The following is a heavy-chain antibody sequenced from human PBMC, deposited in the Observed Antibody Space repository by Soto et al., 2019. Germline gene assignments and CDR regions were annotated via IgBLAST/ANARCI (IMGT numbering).Heavy chain of an antibody. V-gene: IGHV4-39*01. D-gene: IGHD6-13*01. CDR1: GGSASSSSYY. CDR3: ARPSIAATGNWYFDV. Sequence: PSETLSLTCSVSGGSASSSSYYWAWISQPPGKGLEWIGTIYYTGITYYNPSLKSRVTISADMSKTQFSLRLPSVTAADTGLYYCARPSIAATGNWYFDVWGRGTLVTVSS. J-gene: IGHJ2*01. CDR2: IYYTGIT.